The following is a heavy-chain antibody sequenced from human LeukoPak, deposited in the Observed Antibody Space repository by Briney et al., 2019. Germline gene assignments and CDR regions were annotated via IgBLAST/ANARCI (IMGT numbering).Heavy chain of an antibody. D-gene: IGHD3-3*01. CDR1: GGSISSGGYY. J-gene: IGHJ4*02. V-gene: IGHV4-31*03. CDR3: ARETPHYDFWSGYYTGHFDY. Sequence: PSETLSLTCTVSGGSISSGGYYWSWIHQHPGKGLEWIGYIYYSGSTYYNPSLKSRVTISVDTSKNQFSLKLSSVTAADTAVYYCARETPHYDFWSGYYTGHFDYWGQGTLVTVSS. CDR2: IYYSGST.